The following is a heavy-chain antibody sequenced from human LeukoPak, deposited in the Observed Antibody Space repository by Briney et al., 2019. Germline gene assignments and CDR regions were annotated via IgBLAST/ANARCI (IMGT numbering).Heavy chain of an antibody. Sequence: SETLSLTCTVSGGSISSYSWSWIRQPAGKGLEWIGRVYSSGSTNYNPSLKSRVTMSVDTSKNQLSLKLNSVTAADTAVYYCAREIYDQLGLYYYYYMDVWGKGTTVTVSS. CDR1: GGSISSYS. CDR2: VYSSGST. J-gene: IGHJ6*03. CDR3: AREIYDQLGLYYYYYMDV. V-gene: IGHV4-4*07. D-gene: IGHD3-3*01.